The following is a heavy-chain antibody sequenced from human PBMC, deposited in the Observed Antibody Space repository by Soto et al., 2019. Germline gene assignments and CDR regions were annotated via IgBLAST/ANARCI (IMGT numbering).Heavy chain of an antibody. CDR2: IIPMFDTP. V-gene: IGHV1-69*13. J-gene: IGHJ4*02. CDR3: ARSGGLDRDFNY. CDR1: GGTFSSDS. Sequence: GASVKVSCKASGGTFSSDSFSWVRQAPGQGLEWMGGIIPMFDTPIYAQKFQDRVTITADESTSTAYMQLSSLRSGDTAVYYCARSGGLDRDFNYWGQGSLDIVSS. D-gene: IGHD2-15*01.